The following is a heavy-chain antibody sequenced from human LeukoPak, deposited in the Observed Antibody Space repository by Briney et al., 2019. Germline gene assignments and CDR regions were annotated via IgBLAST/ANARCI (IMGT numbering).Heavy chain of an antibody. CDR1: GGSFSGYY. CDR2: INHSGST. D-gene: IGHD3-22*01. V-gene: IGHV4-34*01. J-gene: IGHJ6*03. Sequence: SETLSLTCAVYGGSFSGYYWSWIRQPPGKGLEWIGEINHSGSTNYNPSLKSRVTISVDTSKNQFSLKLSSVTAADTAVYYCARRDSSGYYYYYYYMDVWVKGTTVNGSS. CDR3: ARRDSSGYYYYYYYMDV.